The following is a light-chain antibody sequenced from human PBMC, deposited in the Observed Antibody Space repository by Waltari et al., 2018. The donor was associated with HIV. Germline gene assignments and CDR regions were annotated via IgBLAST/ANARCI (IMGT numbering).Light chain of an antibody. CDR2: EVT. CDR3: MQRIQLPPTWT. CDR1: SSLLHSDGKTY. J-gene: IGKJ1*01. Sequence: IVMTPTPLSLSVTPGQPASLSCKASSSLLHSDGKTYLYWFLQKPGQPPQLLIYEVTNRFSGVPERVSGSGSGTDFTLKISRVEAEDVEVDYCMQRIQLPPTWTFGQGTKVEIK. V-gene: IGKV2D-29*01.